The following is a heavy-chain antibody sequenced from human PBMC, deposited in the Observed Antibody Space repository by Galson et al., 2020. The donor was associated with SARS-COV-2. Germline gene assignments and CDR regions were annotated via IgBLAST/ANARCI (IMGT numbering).Heavy chain of an antibody. CDR1: GFTVSSNY. D-gene: IGHD2-21*02. V-gene: IGHV3-66*02. J-gene: IGHJ2*01. Sequence: GESLKISCAASGFTVSSNYMSWVRQAPGKGLEWVSVIYSGGSTYYADSVKGRFTISRDNSKNTLYLQMNSLRAEDTAVYYCARERIVVVTAHLRWYFDLWGRGTLVTVSS. CDR2: IYSGGST. CDR3: ARERIVVVTAHLRWYFDL.